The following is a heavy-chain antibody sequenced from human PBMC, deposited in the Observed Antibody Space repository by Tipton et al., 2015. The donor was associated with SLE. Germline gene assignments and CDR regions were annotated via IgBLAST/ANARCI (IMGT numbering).Heavy chain of an antibody. D-gene: IGHD6-6*01. J-gene: IGHJ1*01. CDR3: ARGVKQLVRTEYFQH. V-gene: IGHV1-69*05. Sequence: QLVQSGPEVKKPGSSVKVSCKASGGTFSSYAISWVRQAPGQGLEWMGGIIPIFGTANYVQKFQGRVTITTDESTSTAYMELSSLRSEDTAVYYCARGVKQLVRTEYFQHWGQGTLVTVSS. CDR2: IIPIFGTA. CDR1: GGTFSSYA.